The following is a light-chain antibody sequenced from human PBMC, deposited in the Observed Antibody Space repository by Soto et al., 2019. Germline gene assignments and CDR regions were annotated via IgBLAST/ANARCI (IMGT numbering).Light chain of an antibody. Sequence: EVVLTQSPATLSLSPGERATLSCRASQSVGSYLAWYQHKPGQPPRLLIYDASNRATDIPARFSGSGSGTDFTLTISSLEPEDFAVDYCQQRSNWPPTWTFGQGTKVEIK. CDR3: QQRSNWPPTWT. CDR2: DAS. V-gene: IGKV3-11*01. J-gene: IGKJ1*01. CDR1: QSVGSY.